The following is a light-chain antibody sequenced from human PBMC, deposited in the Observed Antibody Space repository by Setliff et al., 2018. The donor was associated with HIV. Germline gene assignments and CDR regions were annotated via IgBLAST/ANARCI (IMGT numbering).Light chain of an antibody. CDR1: SSDVGSYNR. Sequence: QSALTQPPSVSGSPGQSVTISCIGTSSDVGSYNRVSWYQQSPGTAPKLMIYEVSYRPSEVPDRFSASKSGNTASLTISGLQAEDEADYYCSSYTTSAPYGFGTGTKV. CDR3: SSYTTSAPYG. V-gene: IGLV2-18*02. CDR2: EVS. J-gene: IGLJ1*01.